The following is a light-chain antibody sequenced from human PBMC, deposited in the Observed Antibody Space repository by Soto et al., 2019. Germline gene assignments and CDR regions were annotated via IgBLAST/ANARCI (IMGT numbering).Light chain of an antibody. V-gene: IGKV1-5*03. J-gene: IGKJ1*01. CDR3: QQYNTYPET. CDR1: QSISSW. Sequence: DIQMTQSPSTLSASVGDRVTMTCRASQSISSWLAWYQQKPGKAPKLLIYKASSLESGVPSRFSGSGSGTEFTLTISSLQPDDFATYYCQQYNTYPETFGQGTKVDI. CDR2: KAS.